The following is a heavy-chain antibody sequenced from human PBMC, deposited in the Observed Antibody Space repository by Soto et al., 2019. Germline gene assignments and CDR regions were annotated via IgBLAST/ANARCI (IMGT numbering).Heavy chain of an antibody. CDR1: AVSISSSNW. D-gene: IGHD3-22*01. J-gene: IGHJ5*02. Sequence: PSETLSLTCAVSAVSISSSNWWTWVRQSPGKGLEWIGSIYYSGSTYYNPSLKSRVTISVDTSKNQFSLKLSSVTAADTAVYYCARLGEYYDSSGYYRTINWFDPWGQGTLVTVSS. CDR3: ARLGEYYDSSGYYRTINWFDP. CDR2: IYYSGST. V-gene: IGHV4-39*01.